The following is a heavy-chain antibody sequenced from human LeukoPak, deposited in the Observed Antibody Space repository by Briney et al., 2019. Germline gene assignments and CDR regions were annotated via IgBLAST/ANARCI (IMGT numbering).Heavy chain of an antibody. V-gene: IGHV3-23*01. D-gene: IGHD3-10*01. Sequence: GGSLRLSCAASGFTFSSYAMSWVRQAPGKGLEWVSSITGSEGNTYYADSVKGRFTISRDNSKNTLYLQMNSLRAEDTAVYYCAKDRFYGSGSYLGYYFDYWGQGTLVTVSS. CDR2: ITGSEGNT. J-gene: IGHJ4*02. CDR3: AKDRFYGSGSYLGYYFDY. CDR1: GFTFSSYA.